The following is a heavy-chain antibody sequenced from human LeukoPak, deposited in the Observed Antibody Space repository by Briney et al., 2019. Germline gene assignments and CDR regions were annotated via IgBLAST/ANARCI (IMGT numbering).Heavy chain of an antibody. D-gene: IGHD4-17*01. V-gene: IGHV3-48*03. CDR2: ISSSGSTI. J-gene: IGHJ1*01. Sequence: GGSLRLSCAASGFTFSSYEMNWVRQAPGKGLEWVSYISSSGSTIYYADSVKGRFTISRDNAKNSLYLQMNSLRAEDTAVYYCARVVVRAVTGRPEYLQHWGQGTLVTVSS. CDR3: ARVVVRAVTGRPEYLQH. CDR1: GFTFSSYE.